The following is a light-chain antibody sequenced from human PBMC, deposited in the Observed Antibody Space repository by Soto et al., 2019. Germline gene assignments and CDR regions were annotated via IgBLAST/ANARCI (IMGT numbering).Light chain of an antibody. CDR3: NSYTSSMSRLV. CDR2: EVN. CDR1: STNVGGYYY. J-gene: IGLJ2*01. V-gene: IGLV2-14*01. Sequence: QSVLTQPPSVSGAPGQTITISCTGTSTNVGGYYYVPWYQQDPGKAPKLRIYEVNNRPSGVSNRFSGSKSGNTASLAITGLQAEDEAEYYCNSYTSSMSRLVFGRGTKLTVL.